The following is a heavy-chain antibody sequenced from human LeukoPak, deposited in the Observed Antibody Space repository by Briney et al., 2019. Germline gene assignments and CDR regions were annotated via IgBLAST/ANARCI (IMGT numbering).Heavy chain of an antibody. CDR3: ARVGENDAFDI. V-gene: IGHV3-64*01. CDR2: IANDGGESRT. D-gene: IGHD2-21*01. CDR1: GFTFRKYS. J-gene: IGHJ3*02. Sequence: PGGSLRLSCAASGFTFRKYSMHWVRQAPGKRLEYVSGIANDGGESRTYYANSVNGRFTISRDNSKNMLYLQMGSLRAEDMAVYHCARVGENDAFDIWGQGTMVTVSS.